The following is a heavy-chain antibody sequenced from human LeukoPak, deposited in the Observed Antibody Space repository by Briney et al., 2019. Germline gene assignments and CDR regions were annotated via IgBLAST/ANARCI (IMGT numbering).Heavy chain of an antibody. CDR2: IIPIFGTA. CDR1: GGTFSSYA. V-gene: IGHV1-69*06. J-gene: IGHJ6*03. CDR3: AGPGRDYYYYYHMDV. Sequence: ASVKVSCKASGGTFSSYAISWVRQAPGQGLEWMGGIIPIFGTANYAQKFQGRVTITADKSTSTAYMELSSLRSEDTAVYYCAGPGRDYYYYYHMDVWGKGTTVTVSS.